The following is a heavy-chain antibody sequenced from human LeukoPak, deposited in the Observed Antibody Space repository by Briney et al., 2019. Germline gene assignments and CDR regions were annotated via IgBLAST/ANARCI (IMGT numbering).Heavy chain of an antibody. CDR2: IYYSGST. Sequence: PSQTLSLTCTVSGASISSGDYYWSWLRQPPGKGLEWIGYIYYSGSTYYNPSLKSRVTISVDTSKNQFSLKLSSVTAADTAVYYCARGGYCSSTSCYYYYYMDVWGKGTTVTVSS. V-gene: IGHV4-30-4*08. CDR3: ARGGYCSSTSCYYYYYMDV. D-gene: IGHD2-2*01. CDR1: GASISSGDYY. J-gene: IGHJ6*03.